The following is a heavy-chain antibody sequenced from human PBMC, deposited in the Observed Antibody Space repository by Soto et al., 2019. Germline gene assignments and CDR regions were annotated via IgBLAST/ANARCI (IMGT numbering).Heavy chain of an antibody. CDR3: ARACSSTRCSAPPYYYCMAV. Sequence: PSETLSLTCTVSVGSISSYYWNWIRQPAGKGLEWLGRIYTSGSTNYNPSLKSRVTMSVXAXKNQLSPKLGPVTAADTAVYYCARACSSTRCSAPPYYYCMAVWGQGTMVTVSS. CDR1: VGSISSYY. D-gene: IGHD2-2*01. V-gene: IGHV4-4*07. J-gene: IGHJ6*02. CDR2: IYTSGST.